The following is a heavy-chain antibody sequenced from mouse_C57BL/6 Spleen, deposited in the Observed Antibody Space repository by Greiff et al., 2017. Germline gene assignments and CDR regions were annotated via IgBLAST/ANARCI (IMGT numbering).Heavy chain of an antibody. V-gene: IGHV2-5*01. Sequence: VQLQQSGPGLVQPSQSLSITCTASGFSLTSYGVHWVRQSPGQGLEWLGVIWRGGSTDYNAAFMSRLTITKDNSKSQVFFKMNSLQADDTAIYYCAKNYYYYGGPLYYYAMDYWGQGTSVTVSS. J-gene: IGHJ4*01. D-gene: IGHD2-4*01. CDR2: IWRGGST. CDR3: AKNYYYYGGPLYYYAMDY. CDR1: GFSLTSYG.